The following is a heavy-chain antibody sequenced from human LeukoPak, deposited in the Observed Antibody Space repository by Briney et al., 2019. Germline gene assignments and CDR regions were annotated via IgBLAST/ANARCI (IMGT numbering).Heavy chain of an antibody. Sequence: ASVKVSCKASGGTFSSYAISWVRQAPGQGLEWMGWISAYNGNTNYAQKLQGRVTMTTDTSTSTAYMELRSLRSDDTAVYYCARDTRYCSGGSCYSYYGMDVWGQGTTVTVSS. CDR1: GGTFSSYA. CDR3: ARDTRYCSGGSCYSYYGMDV. J-gene: IGHJ6*02. D-gene: IGHD2-15*01. CDR2: ISAYNGNT. V-gene: IGHV1-18*01.